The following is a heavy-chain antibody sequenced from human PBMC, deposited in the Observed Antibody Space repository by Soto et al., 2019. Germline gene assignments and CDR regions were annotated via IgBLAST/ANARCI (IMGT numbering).Heavy chain of an antibody. CDR2: IYPGDSDT. CDR3: AKDRVGGTFYTPLAF. V-gene: IGHV5-51*01. Sequence: GESLKISCKGSGYTFTSYWIAWVRQMPGKGLEWMGIIYPGDSDTRYSPSFQGQVSISADKSISTAYLQWSSLKPEDTAVYHCAKDRVGGTFYTPLAFWGQGTLVTVSS. CDR1: GYTFTSYW. J-gene: IGHJ4*02. D-gene: IGHD1-7*01.